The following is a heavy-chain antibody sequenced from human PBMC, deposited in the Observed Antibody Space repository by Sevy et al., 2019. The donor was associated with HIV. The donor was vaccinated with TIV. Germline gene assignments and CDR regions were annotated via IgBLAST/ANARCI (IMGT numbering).Heavy chain of an antibody. Sequence: ASVKVSCKASGYTFSSYGISWVRQAPGQGLEWMGWISDYNGYTNYAHKFQGRVTMSTETSTRTAYMKLRSLRSDDTAVYFCAREGYYYRSGTYRPPNYYGMDVWGQGTAVTVSS. J-gene: IGHJ6*02. CDR2: ISDYNGYT. V-gene: IGHV1-18*01. CDR3: AREGYYYRSGTYRPPNYYGMDV. D-gene: IGHD3-10*01. CDR1: GYTFSSYG.